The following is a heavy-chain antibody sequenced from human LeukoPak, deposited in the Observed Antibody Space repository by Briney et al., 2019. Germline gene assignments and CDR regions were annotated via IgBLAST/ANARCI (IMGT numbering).Heavy chain of an antibody. V-gene: IGHV1-8*03. CDR1: GYTFTSYH. CDR3: ARTTSLTASGYDY. Sequence: GASVKVSCKTSGYTFTSYHINWVRPATGQGVEWMGWMNPYSGDRGYAQNFQGRVSITSDASIGTAYMELSSLRSDDTAVYFCARTTSLTASGYDYWGQGTLVTVSS. J-gene: IGHJ4*02. CDR2: MNPYSGDR. D-gene: IGHD4-17*01.